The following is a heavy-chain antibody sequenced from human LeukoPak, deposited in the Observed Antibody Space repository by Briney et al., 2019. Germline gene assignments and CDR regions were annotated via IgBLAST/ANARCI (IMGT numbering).Heavy chain of an antibody. V-gene: IGHV5-51*01. CDR1: GYSFTTYW. D-gene: IGHD6-19*01. J-gene: IGHJ3*02. Sequence: GESLKISCKASGYSFTTYWIGWVRQMPGKGLEWMGIIYPGDSDTRYSPSFQGQVTISADKSISTAYLQWSSLKASDTAMYYCASHSSGWYDAFDIWGQGTMVTVSS. CDR3: ASHSSGWYDAFDI. CDR2: IYPGDSDT.